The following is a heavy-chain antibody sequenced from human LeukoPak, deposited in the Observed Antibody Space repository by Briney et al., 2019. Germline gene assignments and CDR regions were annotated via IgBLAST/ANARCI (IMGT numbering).Heavy chain of an antibody. CDR1: GGSISSGVYY. CDR3: ARASTVVWWFDP. CDR2: IYYSGST. Sequence: SQTLSLTCTVSGGSISSGVYYWSWIRQPPGKGLEWIGYIYYSGSTYYNPSLKSRVTISVDTSKNQFSLKLSSVTAADTAVYYCARASTVVWWFDPWGQGTLVTVSS. V-gene: IGHV4-30-4*01. D-gene: IGHD4-23*01. J-gene: IGHJ5*02.